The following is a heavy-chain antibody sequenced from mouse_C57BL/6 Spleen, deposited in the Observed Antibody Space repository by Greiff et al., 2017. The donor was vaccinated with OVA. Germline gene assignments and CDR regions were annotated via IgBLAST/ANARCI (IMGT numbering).Heavy chain of an antibody. CDR3: ARRGDYDGAWFAY. CDR1: GFTFSSYG. CDR2: ISSGGSYT. D-gene: IGHD2-4*01. V-gene: IGHV5-6*02. J-gene: IGHJ3*01. Sequence: DVMLVESGGDLVKPGGSLKLSCAASGFTFSSYGMSWVRQTPDKRLEWVATISSGGSYTSYPDSVKGRFTIARDKAKNTLYLQMSSMKSEDTAMYYCARRGDYDGAWFAYWGQGTLVTVSA.